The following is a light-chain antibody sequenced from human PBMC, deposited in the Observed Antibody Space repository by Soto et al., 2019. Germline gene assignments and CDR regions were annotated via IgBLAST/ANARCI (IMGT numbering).Light chain of an antibody. CDR2: SNN. Sequence: QSVLTQPPSASGTPGQRVTISCSGSSSNIGSNTVNWYQQLPGTAPKLLIYSNNQRPSGVPDRLSGSKPGTSASLAISGLQSEDEADYYCAAWDDSLNGYVFGTGTKSPS. CDR3: AAWDDSLNGYV. CDR1: SSNIGSNT. V-gene: IGLV1-44*01. J-gene: IGLJ1*01.